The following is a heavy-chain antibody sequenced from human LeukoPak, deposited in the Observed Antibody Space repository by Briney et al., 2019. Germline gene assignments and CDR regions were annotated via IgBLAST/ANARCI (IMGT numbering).Heavy chain of an antibody. J-gene: IGHJ2*01. CDR3: ARGKGVLRYFDWYFDL. CDR2: IIPILGIA. Sequence: GASVKVSCKASGGTFSSYAISWVRQAPGQGLEWMGRIIPILGIANYAQKFQGRVTITADKSTSTAYMELSSLRSEDTAVYYCARGKGVLRYFDWYFDLWGRGTLVTVSS. CDR1: GGTFSSYA. D-gene: IGHD3-9*01. V-gene: IGHV1-69*04.